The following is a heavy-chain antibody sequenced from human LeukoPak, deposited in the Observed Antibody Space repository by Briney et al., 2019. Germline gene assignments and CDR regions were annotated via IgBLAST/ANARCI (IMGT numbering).Heavy chain of an antibody. Sequence: PGGSLRLSCAASGFTFDDYAMHWVRQAPGKGLEWVSLISGGGGSTYYADSVKGRFTIYRDNSKNSLYLQMNSLRTEDTALYYCAKDPSSEGGNWFDPWGQGTLVTVSS. CDR1: GFTFDDYA. J-gene: IGHJ5*02. CDR3: AKDPSSEGGNWFDP. V-gene: IGHV3-43*02. D-gene: IGHD1-14*01. CDR2: ISGGGGST.